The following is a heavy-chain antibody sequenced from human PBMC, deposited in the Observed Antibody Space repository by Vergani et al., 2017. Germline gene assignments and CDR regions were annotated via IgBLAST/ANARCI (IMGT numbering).Heavy chain of an antibody. CDR2: ISSSSSYI. V-gene: IGHV3-21*06. CDR3: AGDCTSGGCADNYGMDV. J-gene: IGHJ6*02. D-gene: IGHD2-8*01. Sequence: EVQLVESGGGLVKPGGSLRLSCAASGFTFSTYSMTWVRQAPGKGLEWVSSISSSSSYIHYADSVKCRFIISRDNTSNSLFLQLRSLRAEDAAVYYCAGDCTSGGCADNYGMDVWGQGTTVTVSS. CDR1: GFTFSTYS.